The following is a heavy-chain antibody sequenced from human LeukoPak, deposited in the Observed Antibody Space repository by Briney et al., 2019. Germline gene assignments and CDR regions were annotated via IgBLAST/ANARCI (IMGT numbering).Heavy chain of an antibody. D-gene: IGHD6-13*01. CDR3: SFSWYYFDY. Sequence: PGGSLRLSCAASGFTFSSYWMSWVRQAPGKGLGWVANIKQDGSEKYYVDSVKGRFTISRDNAKNSLYLQMNSLRAEDTAVYYCSFSWYYFDYWGQGTLVTVSS. CDR1: GFTFSSYW. J-gene: IGHJ4*02. CDR2: IKQDGSEK. V-gene: IGHV3-7*01.